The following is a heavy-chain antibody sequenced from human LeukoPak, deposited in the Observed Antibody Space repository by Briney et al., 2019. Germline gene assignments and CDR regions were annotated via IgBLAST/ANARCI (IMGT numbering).Heavy chain of an antibody. V-gene: IGHV3-30-3*01. CDR1: GFTFSSYA. CDR3: ARADGLLLWFGELGFDY. CDR2: ISYDGSNK. J-gene: IGHJ4*02. D-gene: IGHD3-10*01. Sequence: GRSLRLSCAASGFTFSSYATHWVRQAPGKGLEWVAVISYDGSNKYYADSVKGRFTISRDNSKNTLYLQMNSLRAEDTAVYYCARADGLLLWFGELGFDYWGQGTLVTVSS.